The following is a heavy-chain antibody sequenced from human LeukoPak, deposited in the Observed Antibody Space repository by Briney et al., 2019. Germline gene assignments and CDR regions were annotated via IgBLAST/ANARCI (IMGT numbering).Heavy chain of an antibody. Sequence: GGSLRLSCAASGFSFSTYWMSWVRQAPGKGLEWVANIKQDGSETYYVDSVKGRFTISRDNATNSLYLQMNSLRAEDTAVYYCARSRGYYDSSGYYYRFFDYWGQGTLVTVSS. V-gene: IGHV3-7*05. D-gene: IGHD3-22*01. J-gene: IGHJ4*02. CDR2: IKQDGSET. CDR3: ARSRGYYDSSGYYYRFFDY. CDR1: GFSFSTYW.